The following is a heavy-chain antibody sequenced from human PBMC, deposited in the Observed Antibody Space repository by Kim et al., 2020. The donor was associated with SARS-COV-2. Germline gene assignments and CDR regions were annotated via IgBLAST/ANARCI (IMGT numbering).Heavy chain of an antibody. CDR3: AKVWNGSGSY. CDR2: ST. J-gene: IGHJ4*02. V-gene: IGHV3-23*01. Sequence: STYYADSVKGRFTITRDNSKNTLYLQMNSLRAEDTAVSYCAKVWNGSGSYWGQGTLVTVSS. D-gene: IGHD3-10*01.